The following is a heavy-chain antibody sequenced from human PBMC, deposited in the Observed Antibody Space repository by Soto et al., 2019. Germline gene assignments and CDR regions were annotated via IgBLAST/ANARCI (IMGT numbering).Heavy chain of an antibody. J-gene: IGHJ6*04. V-gene: IGHV3-11*01. D-gene: IGHD6-6*01. Sequence: PGGSLRLSCAASGFTFSDYYMSWIRQAPGKGLEWVSYISSSGSTIYYADSVKGRFTKSRDNAKNSLFLQMNSLRAEDTSVYYCARGENTQLVLDVWGKGTTVTVSS. CDR1: GFTFSDYY. CDR3: ARGENTQLVLDV. CDR2: ISSSGSTI.